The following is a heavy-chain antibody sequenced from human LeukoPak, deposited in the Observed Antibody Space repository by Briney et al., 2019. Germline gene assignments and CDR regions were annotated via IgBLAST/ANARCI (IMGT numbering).Heavy chain of an antibody. D-gene: IGHD2-21*01. CDR2: IDPNSGGT. CDR1: GYTFTSYG. V-gene: IGHV1-2*06. CDR3: ARDHCGGDSCLGY. J-gene: IGHJ4*02. Sequence: ASVKVSCKASGYTFTSYGISWVRQAPGQGLEWLGRIDPNSGGTNYPQKFQGTVTMTRDTSISTVYMELSRLRSDDTAMYYCARDHCGGDSCLGYWGQGTLVTVSS.